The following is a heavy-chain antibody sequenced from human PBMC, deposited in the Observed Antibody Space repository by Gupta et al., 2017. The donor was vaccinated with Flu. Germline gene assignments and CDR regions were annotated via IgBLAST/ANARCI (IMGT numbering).Heavy chain of an antibody. Sequence: HVQLQESGPGLVRPSGTLSLTCDVSGDSISLSNWWRWVRQPPGKGLEWIGEVYHTGSTNYNPSLRSRVSISVDKSKNQISLNLSSVTAADTAVYFCAATSSSTSQNFDLWGQGTLATVSS. CDR1: GDSISLSNW. V-gene: IGHV4-4*02. D-gene: IGHD2-2*01. CDR2: VYHTGST. CDR3: AATSSSTSQNFDL. J-gene: IGHJ4*02.